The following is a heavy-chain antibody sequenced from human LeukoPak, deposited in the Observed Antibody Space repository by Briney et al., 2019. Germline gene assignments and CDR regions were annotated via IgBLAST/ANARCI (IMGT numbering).Heavy chain of an antibody. D-gene: IGHD4-17*01. V-gene: IGHV3-49*04. J-gene: IGHJ3*02. Sequence: GGSLRLSCTASGFTFGDYAMSWVRQAPGKGLEWVGFIRSKAYGGTTEYAASVKGRFTISRDDSKNTLYLQMNSLKTEDTAVYYCTTDTTSGDAFDIWGQGTMVTVSS. CDR2: IRSKAYGGTT. CDR1: GFTFGDYA. CDR3: TTDTTSGDAFDI.